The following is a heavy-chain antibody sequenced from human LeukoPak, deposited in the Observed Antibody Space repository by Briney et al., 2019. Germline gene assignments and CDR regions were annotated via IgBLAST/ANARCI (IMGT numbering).Heavy chain of an antibody. Sequence: SETLSLTCTVSGGSISSSTYYWGWIRQSPGKGLEWIGSVHYSGGSYYSPSLKSRVTISLNTSKNQFSLKLSSVSAADTAVYYCARVTPAGAWLGYFDYWGQGTLVTVSS. CDR3: ARVTPAGAWLGYFDY. CDR1: GGSISSSTYY. CDR2: VHYSGGS. J-gene: IGHJ4*02. D-gene: IGHD6-19*01. V-gene: IGHV4-39*07.